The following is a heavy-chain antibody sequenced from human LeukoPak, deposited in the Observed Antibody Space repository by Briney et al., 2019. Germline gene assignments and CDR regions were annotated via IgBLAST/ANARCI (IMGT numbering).Heavy chain of an antibody. V-gene: IGHV4-34*01. Sequence: SETLPLTCAVYGGSSSGYYWSWIRQPPGKGLEWIGEINHSGSTNYNPSLKSRVTISVDTSKNQFSLKLSSVTAADTAVYYCARGGLLRYNWNRRDYYYYYMDVWGKGTTVTVSS. CDR1: GGSSSGYY. CDR2: INHSGST. CDR3: ARGGLLRYNWNRRDYYYYYMDV. D-gene: IGHD1-20*01. J-gene: IGHJ6*03.